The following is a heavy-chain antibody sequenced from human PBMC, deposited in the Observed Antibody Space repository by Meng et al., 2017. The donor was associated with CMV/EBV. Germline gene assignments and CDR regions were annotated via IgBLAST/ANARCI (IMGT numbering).Heavy chain of an antibody. V-gene: IGHV1-2*02. Sequence: VKVSCKASGYTFTGYYMHWVRQAPGQGLEWMGWINPNSGGTNYAQKFKGRVTMTRDTSISTAYMELSRLRSDDTAVYYCARSTMVVTYYFDYWGQGTLVTVSS. CDR3: ARSTMVVTYYFDY. CDR1: GYTFTGYY. D-gene: IGHD4-23*01. CDR2: INPNSGGT. J-gene: IGHJ4*02.